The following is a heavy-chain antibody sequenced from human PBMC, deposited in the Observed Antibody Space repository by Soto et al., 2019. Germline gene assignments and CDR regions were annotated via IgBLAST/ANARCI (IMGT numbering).Heavy chain of an antibody. J-gene: IGHJ4*02. CDR2: SYWDDDK. CDR1: GFSLSTSGVG. CDR3: AHTHLTYYDIFTRGQFDY. D-gene: IGHD3-9*01. V-gene: IGHV2-5*02. Sequence: QITLKESGPTLVKPTQTLTLTCTFSGFSLSTSGVGVGWIRQPPGKALEWLALSYWDDDKRYSPSLKSRLTNTKDPSKNQVVLTMTNMHPVDTATYYCAHTHLTYYDIFTRGQFDYWGQGTLVTVSS.